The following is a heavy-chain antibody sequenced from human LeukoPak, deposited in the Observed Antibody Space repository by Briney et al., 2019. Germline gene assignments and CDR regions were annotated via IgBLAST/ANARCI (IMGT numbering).Heavy chain of an antibody. CDR2: IIPILGIA. D-gene: IGHD3-22*01. Sequence: SVKVSCKASGGTFSSYAISWVRQAPGQGLEWMGRIIPILGIANYAQKFQGRVTITADRSTSTAYMELSSLRSEDTAVYYCARDDGDYYDSSGYCVYWGQGTLVTVSS. J-gene: IGHJ4*02. V-gene: IGHV1-69*04. CDR1: GGTFSSYA. CDR3: ARDDGDYYDSSGYCVY.